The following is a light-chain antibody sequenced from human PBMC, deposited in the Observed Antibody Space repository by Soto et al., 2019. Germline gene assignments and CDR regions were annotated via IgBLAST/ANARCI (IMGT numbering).Light chain of an antibody. CDR1: SSDVGGYNH. CDR3: CSYTSLSTVV. CDR2: AVS. V-gene: IGLV2-14*01. Sequence: QSALTQRASVSGSPGQSLTISCTGTSSDVGGYNHVSWYQHSPGKAPKLILFAVSDRPSGVSHRFSGSKSGNTASLTISGLQADDEADYYCCSYTSLSTVVFGGGTKLTVL. J-gene: IGLJ2*01.